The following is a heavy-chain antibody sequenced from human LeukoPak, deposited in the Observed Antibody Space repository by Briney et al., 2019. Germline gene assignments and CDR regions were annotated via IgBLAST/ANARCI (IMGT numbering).Heavy chain of an antibody. V-gene: IGHV3-23*01. CDR2: ISGVGDST. J-gene: IGHJ4*02. D-gene: IGHD6-19*01. CDR1: GYTFSHYA. Sequence: GGSLTLSCAASGYTFSHYAMNWVRQAPGKGLEWVSTISGVGDSTYYADSVKGRFTISRDNSKDTLYLQMNSLRVEDTAVYYCAKAVGGWRYYFDFWGQGTLVTVSS. CDR3: AKAVGGWRYYFDF.